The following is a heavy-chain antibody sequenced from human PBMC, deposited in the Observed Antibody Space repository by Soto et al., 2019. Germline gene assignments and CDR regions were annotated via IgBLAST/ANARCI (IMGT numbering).Heavy chain of an antibody. CDR3: ARDNGSSYGYFGY. Sequence: QVQLQESGPGLVKPSETLSLTCTVSGGSVSSGSYYCTLIRQPPGKGLDWSGCLYNSGSTNYNPALKRRATISVDTSKNQFSLRLSSVTAADTAVYYCARDNGSSYGYFGYWGQGTLVTVSS. D-gene: IGHD5-18*01. CDR1: GGSVSSGSYY. J-gene: IGHJ4*02. CDR2: LYNSGST. V-gene: IGHV4-61*01.